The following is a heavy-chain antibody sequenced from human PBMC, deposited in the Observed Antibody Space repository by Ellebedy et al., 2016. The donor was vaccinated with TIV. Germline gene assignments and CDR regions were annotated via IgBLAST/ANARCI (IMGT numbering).Heavy chain of an antibody. CDR3: AIEGVEYLGHIVSSWFGP. CDR1: GGSISKSISSFY. D-gene: IGHD5/OR15-5a*01. Sequence: SETLSLXXSVSGGSISKSISSFYWSWLRQSPGKGLEWIGNIHYSGSTNYNPALRSRAAISIDASKNQFSLRLDSVTAADTAVYYCAIEGVEYLGHIVSSWFGPWGQGTHVIVSS. J-gene: IGHJ5*02. CDR2: IHYSGST. V-gene: IGHV4-61*01.